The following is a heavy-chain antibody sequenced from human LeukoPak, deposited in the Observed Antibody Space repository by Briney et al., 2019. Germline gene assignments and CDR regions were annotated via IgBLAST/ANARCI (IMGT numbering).Heavy chain of an antibody. Sequence: ASVKVSCKASGYTFTNYYIHWVRQAPGQGLEWMGIINPSGGSTSYAQKFQGRVTMTRDMSTSTVYMELSSLRSEDTAVYYCALNDYSVDYWGQGTLVTVSS. CDR1: GYTFTNYY. V-gene: IGHV1-46*01. CDR2: INPSGGST. D-gene: IGHD4-11*01. CDR3: ALNDYSVDY. J-gene: IGHJ4*02.